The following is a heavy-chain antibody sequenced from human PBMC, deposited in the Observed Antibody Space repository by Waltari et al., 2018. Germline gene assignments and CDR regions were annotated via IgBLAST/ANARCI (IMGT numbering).Heavy chain of an antibody. Sequence: EVQLVESGGGLVKPGGSLRLSCAASGFTFSSYIMHWVRQAPGNGLEWVSSISSSSSYIYYADSVKGRFTISRDNAKNSLYLQMNSLRAEDTAVYYCARDRIDAGWFDPWGQGTLVTVSS. D-gene: IGHD2-21*01. J-gene: IGHJ5*02. CDR3: ARDRIDAGWFDP. CDR1: GFTFSSYI. V-gene: IGHV3-21*01. CDR2: ISSSSSYI.